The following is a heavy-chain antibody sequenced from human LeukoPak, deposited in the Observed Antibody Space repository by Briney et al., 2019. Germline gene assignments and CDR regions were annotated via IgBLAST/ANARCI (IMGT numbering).Heavy chain of an antibody. Sequence: QPGRSLRLSCAASGFTFSGYAMHWVRQAPGKGLEWVAVISYDGSNKYYADSVKGRFTISRDNSKNTLYLQMNSLRAEDTAVYYCASGQQQLINDFDYWGQGTLVTVSS. CDR1: GFTFSGYA. CDR2: ISYDGSNK. CDR3: ASGQQQLINDFDY. D-gene: IGHD6-13*01. J-gene: IGHJ4*02. V-gene: IGHV3-30-3*01.